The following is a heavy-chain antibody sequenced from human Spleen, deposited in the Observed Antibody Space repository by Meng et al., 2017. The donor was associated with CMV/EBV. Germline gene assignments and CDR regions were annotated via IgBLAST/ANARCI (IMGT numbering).Heavy chain of an antibody. Sequence: GESLKISCAASGFTFSSYSMNWVRQAPGKGLEWVSYISSSSSTIYYADSVKGRFTISRDNAKKSLYLQMDSLGADDTAVYYCARDKADEGPYYYYGMDLWGQGTTVTVSS. CDR2: ISSSSSTI. V-gene: IGHV3-48*04. CDR1: GFTFSSYS. D-gene: IGHD6-25*01. CDR3: ARDKADEGPYYYYGMDL. J-gene: IGHJ6*02.